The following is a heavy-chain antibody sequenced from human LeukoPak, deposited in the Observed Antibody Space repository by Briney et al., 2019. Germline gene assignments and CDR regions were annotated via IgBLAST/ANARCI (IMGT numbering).Heavy chain of an antibody. CDR2: IYYSGNT. V-gene: IGHV4-39*01. CDR1: GDSIGSFSYY. Sequence: SETLSLTCTVSGDSIGSFSYYWGWIRQAPGKGLEWIATIYYSGNTYLNPSLKSRVTISVDTSKTRFSLKLSSVTAADTALYYCARHGATYSYFDHWGQGTLVTVSS. D-gene: IGHD2-15*01. CDR3: ARHGATYSYFDH. J-gene: IGHJ4*02.